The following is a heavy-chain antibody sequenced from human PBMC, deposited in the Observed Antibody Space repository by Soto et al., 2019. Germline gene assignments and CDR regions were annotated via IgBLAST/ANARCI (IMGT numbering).Heavy chain of an antibody. CDR2: ISPSSTI. D-gene: IGHD2-15*01. V-gene: IGHV3-48*01. Sequence: EVQLVESGGGLVQPGGSLRLSCAASGFTFSSYSMNWVRQAPGKGLEWVSYISPSSTIYYADSVKGRFTISRDNAKYSLYLQMNSLRAEDTAVYYCARGGGSCYSCMVDYWGQGTLVTVSS. CDR3: ARGGGSCYSCMVDY. CDR1: GFTFSSYS. J-gene: IGHJ4*02.